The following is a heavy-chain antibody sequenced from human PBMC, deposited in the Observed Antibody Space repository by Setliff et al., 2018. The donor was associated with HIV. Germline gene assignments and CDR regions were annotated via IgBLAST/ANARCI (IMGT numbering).Heavy chain of an antibody. Sequence: VASVKVSCKSSGYTFVHFDIDWVRHAPGQGLEWTGWMTPLTASTGYSRKFQGRVTLTRDLSTGTAYMELNSLISNDTAVYYCARAPARANGVFDFWGQGSLVTVSS. V-gene: IGHV1-8*02. J-gene: IGHJ4*01. CDR2: MTPLTAST. CDR1: GYTFVHFD. CDR3: ARAPARANGVFDF. D-gene: IGHD2-8*01.